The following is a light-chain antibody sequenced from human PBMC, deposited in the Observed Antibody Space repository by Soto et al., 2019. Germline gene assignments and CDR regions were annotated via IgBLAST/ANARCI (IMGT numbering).Light chain of an antibody. CDR1: RSNIGSNA. V-gene: IGLV1-44*01. Sequence: QSVLTQPPSASGTPGQRVTISCSGSRSNIGSNAVSWYQQLPGTAPKLLIYNYNQRPSGVPDRFSASKSGTSASLAISGLQSEDEADYYCAAWDDSLNARGVFGGGTKLTVL. CDR2: NYN. CDR3: AAWDDSLNARGV. J-gene: IGLJ3*02.